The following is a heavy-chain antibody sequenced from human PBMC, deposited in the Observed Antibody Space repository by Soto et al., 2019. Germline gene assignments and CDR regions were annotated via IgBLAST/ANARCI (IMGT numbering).Heavy chain of an antibody. V-gene: IGHV4-59*01. J-gene: IGHJ3*02. D-gene: IGHD1-26*01. Sequence: PSETLSLTCTVSSGSIGTYFWSWIRQPPGKGLEWIGYIYYSGTTNYNPSLKSRVTIFLDTSKNQFSLRLSSVTAADTAVYYCARGRGGPYDAFDIWGQGTLVTVSS. CDR2: IYYSGTT. CDR1: SGSIGTYF. CDR3: ARGRGGPYDAFDI.